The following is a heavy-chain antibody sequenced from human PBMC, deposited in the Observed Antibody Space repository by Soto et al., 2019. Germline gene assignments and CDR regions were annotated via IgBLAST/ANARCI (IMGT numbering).Heavy chain of an antibody. CDR2: ISAYNGNT. J-gene: IGHJ1*01. CDR3: ARTYYDFWSGTREEYFQH. D-gene: IGHD3-3*01. Sequence: QVQLVQSGAEVKKPGASVKVSCKVSGYTFTSYGISWVRQAPGQGLEWMGWISAYNGNTNYAQKLQGRVTMTTDTSTSTAYMELRSLRSDDTAVYYCARTYYDFWSGTREEYFQHWGQGTLVTVSS. CDR1: GYTFTSYG. V-gene: IGHV1-18*01.